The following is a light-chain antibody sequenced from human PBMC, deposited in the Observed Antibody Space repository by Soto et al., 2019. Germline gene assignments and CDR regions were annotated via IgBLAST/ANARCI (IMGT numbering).Light chain of an antibody. V-gene: IGLV1-51*01. CDR1: SSNVGDSH. Sequence: QSVLTQPPSVSAAPGQKVTISCSGSSSNVGDSHVSWYQQLPGAAPKLLIYDNNQRPSGIPDRFSGSKSGTSATLGVTGLQTGDEGDYYCGTWDSSLSAVVFGGGTKLTVL. CDR2: DNN. J-gene: IGLJ3*02. CDR3: GTWDSSLSAVV.